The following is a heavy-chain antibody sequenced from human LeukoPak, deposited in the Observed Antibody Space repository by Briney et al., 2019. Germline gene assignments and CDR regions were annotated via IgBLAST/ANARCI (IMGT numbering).Heavy chain of an antibody. D-gene: IGHD1-7*01. CDR2: IKPSGRT. Sequence: SETLSLTWAVYGESFNDYFWSWIRQSPGKGLEWIGEIKPSGRTNYSPSLKSRATISIDKSKNQFSLKLSSVTAADTAVYYCARELRVGMNYHPRTYYFDSWGQGTLVTVSS. J-gene: IGHJ4*02. CDR3: ARELRVGMNYHPRTYYFDS. V-gene: IGHV4-34*01. CDR1: GESFNDYF.